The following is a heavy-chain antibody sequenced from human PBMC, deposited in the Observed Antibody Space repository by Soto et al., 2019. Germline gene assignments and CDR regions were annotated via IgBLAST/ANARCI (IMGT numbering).Heavy chain of an antibody. Sequence: EVQLLESGGGLVQPGGSLRLSCAASGFTFSSYAMSWVRQAPGKGLEWVSAISGSGGSTYYADSVKGRFTISRDNSKNTLYLQMNSLRAEATAVYYCAKPIGETFYDFWSGYSFDYWGQGTLVTVSS. CDR2: ISGSGGST. CDR3: AKPIGETFYDFWSGYSFDY. CDR1: GFTFSSYA. V-gene: IGHV3-23*01. J-gene: IGHJ4*02. D-gene: IGHD3-3*01.